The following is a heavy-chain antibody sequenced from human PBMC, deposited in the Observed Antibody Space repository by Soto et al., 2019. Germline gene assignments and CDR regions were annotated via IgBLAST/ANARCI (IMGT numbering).Heavy chain of an antibody. J-gene: IGHJ4*02. D-gene: IGHD3-3*01. CDR2: IWYDGSNK. Sequence: PGGSLRLSCAASGFTFSSYAMHWVRQAPGKGLEWVAVIWYDGSNKYYADSVKGRFTISRDNSKNTLYLQMNSLRAEDTAVYYCARDPDFWSGYYTGTGYFDYWGQGTLVTVSS. CDR3: ARDPDFWSGYYTGTGYFDY. V-gene: IGHV3-33*08. CDR1: GFTFSSYA.